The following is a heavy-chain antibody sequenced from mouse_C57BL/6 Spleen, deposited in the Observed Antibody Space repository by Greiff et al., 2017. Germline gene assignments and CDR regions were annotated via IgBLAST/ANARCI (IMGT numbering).Heavy chain of an antibody. CDR3: ARLVYYGSSPGFAY. D-gene: IGHD1-1*01. J-gene: IGHJ3*01. CDR2: IDPTDSNT. V-gene: IGHV1-69*01. Sequence: QVQLQQPGAELVMPGASVKLSCKASGYTFTSYWMHWVKQRPGQGLEWIGEIDPTDSNTNYNQKFKGKSTLTVDKSSSTAYMQLSSLTSEDSAVCYCARLVYYGSSPGFAYWGQGTLVTVSA. CDR1: GYTFTSYW.